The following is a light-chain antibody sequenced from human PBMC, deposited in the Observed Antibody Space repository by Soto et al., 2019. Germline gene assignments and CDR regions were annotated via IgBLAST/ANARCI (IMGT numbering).Light chain of an antibody. Sequence: QSVLTQPPSASGTPGQRVTISCSTSSSNLGDNAVNWYQHVPGTAPKLLIYSYDQRPSGVPDRFSGSKSATSASLAISGLQYEDEADYYCAAWDASLDGYVFGTGTKVTVL. CDR3: AAWDASLDGYV. CDR1: SSNLGDNA. CDR2: SYD. J-gene: IGLJ1*01. V-gene: IGLV1-44*01.